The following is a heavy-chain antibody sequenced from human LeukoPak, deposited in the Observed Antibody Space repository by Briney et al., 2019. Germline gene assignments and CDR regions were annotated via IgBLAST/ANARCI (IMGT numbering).Heavy chain of an antibody. CDR2: ISYDGSNK. D-gene: IGHD1-26*01. V-gene: IGHV3-30-3*01. CDR1: GFTFSSYA. Sequence: GGSLRLSCAASGFTFSSYAMHWVRQAPGKGLEWVAVISYDGSNKYYADSVKGRFTISRDNSKNTLYLQMNSLRAEDKAVYYCARDRVGATDYFDYWGQGTLVTVSS. CDR3: ARDRVGATDYFDY. J-gene: IGHJ4*02.